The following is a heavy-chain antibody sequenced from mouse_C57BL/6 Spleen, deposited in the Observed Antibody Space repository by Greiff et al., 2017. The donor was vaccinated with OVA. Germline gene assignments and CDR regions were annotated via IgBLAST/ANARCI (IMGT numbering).Heavy chain of an antibody. Sequence: QVQLKQPGAELVRPGSSVKLSCKASGYTFTSYWMHWVKQRPIQGLEWIGNIDPSDSETHYNQKFKDKATLTVDKSSSTAYMQLSSLASEDSAVYYCAREGFAYWAKGTLVTVST. V-gene: IGHV1-52*01. J-gene: IGHJ3*01. CDR3: AREGFAY. CDR2: IDPSDSET. CDR1: GYTFTSYW.